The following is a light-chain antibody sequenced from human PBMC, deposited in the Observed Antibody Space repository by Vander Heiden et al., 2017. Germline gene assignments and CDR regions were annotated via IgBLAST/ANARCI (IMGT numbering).Light chain of an antibody. CDR2: GAS. J-gene: IGKJ2*02. Sequence: DIVFTQSPGTLSLSPGERATLSCRASQSVSSSYLAWYQHKPGQAPRLLIYGASSRATGIPDRLSGSGSGTDFTLSISRLEPEDFAVYYCQQEGSSPCTFGQGTKLDIK. CDR1: QSVSSSY. CDR3: QQEGSSPCT. V-gene: IGKV3-20*01.